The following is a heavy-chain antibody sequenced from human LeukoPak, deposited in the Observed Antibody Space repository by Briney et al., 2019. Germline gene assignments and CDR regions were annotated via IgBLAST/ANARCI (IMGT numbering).Heavy chain of an antibody. CDR1: GFTFSSYW. Sequence: PGGSLRLSCAASGFTFSSYWMSWVRQAPGKGLEWVANIKQDGSEKYYVDSVKGRFTISRDNAKNSLYLQMNSLRAEDTAVYYCAREGNHGYGDYVLGYWGQGTLVTVSS. J-gene: IGHJ4*02. CDR3: AREGNHGYGDYVLGY. D-gene: IGHD4-17*01. CDR2: IKQDGSEK. V-gene: IGHV3-7*01.